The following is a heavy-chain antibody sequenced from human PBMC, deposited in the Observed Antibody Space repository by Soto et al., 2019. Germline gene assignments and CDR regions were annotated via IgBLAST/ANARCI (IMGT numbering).Heavy chain of an antibody. Sequence: EVQLVESGGGLVQPGRSLRLSCAASGFTFDDYAMHWVRQAPGKGLEWVSGISWNSGSIGYADSVKGRFTISRDNAKNSLYLQMNSLRAEDTALYYCAKAVYCSGGSCSVFDYWGQGTLVTVSS. CDR1: GFTFDDYA. CDR2: ISWNSGSI. D-gene: IGHD2-15*01. CDR3: AKAVYCSGGSCSVFDY. V-gene: IGHV3-9*01. J-gene: IGHJ4*02.